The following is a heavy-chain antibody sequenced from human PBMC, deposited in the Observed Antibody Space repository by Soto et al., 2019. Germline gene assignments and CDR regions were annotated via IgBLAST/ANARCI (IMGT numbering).Heavy chain of an antibody. V-gene: IGHV1-69*01. D-gene: IGHD6-19*01. CDR1: GGTFSSYA. CDR3: SRGGSGWSGIHWYFDL. Sequence: QVQLVQSGAEVKKPGSSVKVSCKASGGTFSSYAISWVRQAPGQGLEWMGGIIPIFGTANYAQKFQGRVTITADESTSTAYMELSSLRSEDTAVYYCSRGGSGWSGIHWYFDLWGRGTLVTVSS. J-gene: IGHJ2*01. CDR2: IIPIFGTA.